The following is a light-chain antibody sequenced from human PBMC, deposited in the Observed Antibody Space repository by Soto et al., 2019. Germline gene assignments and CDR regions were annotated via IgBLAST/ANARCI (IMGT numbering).Light chain of an antibody. Sequence: EIVLTQSPGTLSLSPGERATLSCRASQSVTSNYLAWYQQKPGQAPRLLIYGASSRATGIPDRFSGSGSGTDFTLTLSRLEPEAVAVYYCQQYGGSPRVTFGGGTKVEIK. CDR1: QSVTSNY. CDR2: GAS. V-gene: IGKV3-20*01. J-gene: IGKJ4*01. CDR3: QQYGGSPRVT.